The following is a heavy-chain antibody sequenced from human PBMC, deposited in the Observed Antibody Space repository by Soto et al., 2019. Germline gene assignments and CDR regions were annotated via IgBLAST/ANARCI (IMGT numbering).Heavy chain of an antibody. J-gene: IGHJ4*02. CDR2: IYWNDDK. D-gene: IGHD2-15*01. V-gene: IGHV2-5*01. CDR3: AHRRGIVVELYHFDY. Sequence: GSGPTLVNPTQTLTLTCTFSGFSLSTSGVGVGWIRQPPGKALEWLALIYWNDDKRYSSSLKSRLTITKDTSKNQVVLTMTNMDPVDAATYYCAHRRGIVVELYHFDYWGQGTLVTVSS. CDR1: GFSLSTSGVG.